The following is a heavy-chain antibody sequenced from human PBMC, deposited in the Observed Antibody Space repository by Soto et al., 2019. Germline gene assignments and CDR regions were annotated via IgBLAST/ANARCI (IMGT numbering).Heavy chain of an antibody. CDR1: GGSFSGYY. V-gene: IGHV4-34*01. Sequence: QVQLQQRGAGLLKPSETLSLTCAVYGGSFSGYYWSWIRQPPGKGLEWIGEINHSGSTNYNPSLKSRVTISVDTSKNQFSLKLSSVTAADTAVYYCASLYYYGSGSPEDWGQGTLVTVSS. J-gene: IGHJ4*02. D-gene: IGHD3-10*01. CDR2: INHSGST. CDR3: ASLYYYGSGSPED.